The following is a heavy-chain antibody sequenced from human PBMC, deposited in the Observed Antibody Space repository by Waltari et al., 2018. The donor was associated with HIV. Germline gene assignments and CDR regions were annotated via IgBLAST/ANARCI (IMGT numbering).Heavy chain of an antibody. D-gene: IGHD5-12*01. CDR1: GDRFTTYF. CDR2: INPDSSDT. J-gene: IGHJ4*01. V-gene: IGHV1-2*06. Sequence: QTLLLQSASQVKTPGASVTLSCTVSGDRFTTYFLYWLRQAPGQGFEWLGPINPDSSDTTYSQTFKTRVTMTRDTSSASTYMELTRLTSADTAIYFCARGEDISLTHLPPGFRLEFWGHGTLVTVSS. CDR3: ARGEDISLTHLPPGFRLEF.